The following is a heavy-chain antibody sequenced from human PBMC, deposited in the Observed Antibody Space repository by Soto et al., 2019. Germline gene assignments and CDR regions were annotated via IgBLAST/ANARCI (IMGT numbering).Heavy chain of an antibody. CDR1: GGTFSSYT. CDR3: ARGNHRWLQLWYFDL. CDR2: IIPIFGTA. V-gene: IGHV1-69*12. Sequence: QVQLVQSGAEVKKPGSSVTVSCKASGGTFSSYTISWVRQAPGQGLEWMGGIIPIFGTANYAQKFQGRVTITADAATSTASMELSSLRSEDTAVYYCARGNHRWLQLWYFDLWGRGTLVTVSS. J-gene: IGHJ2*01. D-gene: IGHD5-12*01.